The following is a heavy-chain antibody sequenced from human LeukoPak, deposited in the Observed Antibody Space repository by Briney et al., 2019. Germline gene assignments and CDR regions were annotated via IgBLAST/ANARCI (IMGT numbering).Heavy chain of an antibody. V-gene: IGHV1-3*01. CDR3: ARSGYNYGTFDY. J-gene: IGHJ4*02. CDR1: GYIFSRYA. D-gene: IGHD5-18*01. CDR2: INAGNGNT. Sequence: ASVKVSCKASGYIFSRYAMHWVRQAPGQRLEWMGWINAGNGNTKYSQKFQDRVTITRDTSANTAYMELSSLRSEDTAIYHCARSGYNYGTFDYWGQGTLVTVSS.